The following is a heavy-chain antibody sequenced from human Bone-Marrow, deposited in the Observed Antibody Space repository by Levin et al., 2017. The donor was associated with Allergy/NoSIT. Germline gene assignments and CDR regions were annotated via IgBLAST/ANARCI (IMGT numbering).Heavy chain of an antibody. J-gene: IGHJ6*02. CDR1: GFTFSDYY. CDR3: ARDTITRRDYYYYYGMDV. Sequence: GGSLRLSCAASGFTFSDYYMSWIRQAPGKGLEWVSYISSSGSTIYYADSVKGRFTISRDNAKNSLYLQMNSLRAEDTAVYYCARDTITRRDYYYYYGMDVWGQGTTVTVSS. D-gene: IGHD5-24*01. CDR2: ISSSGSTI. V-gene: IGHV3-11*01.